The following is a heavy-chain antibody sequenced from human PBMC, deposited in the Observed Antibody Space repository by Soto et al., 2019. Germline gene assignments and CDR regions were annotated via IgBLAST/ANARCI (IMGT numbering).Heavy chain of an antibody. CDR1: GFTFSSYA. J-gene: IGHJ4*02. V-gene: IGHV3-23*01. D-gene: IGHD3-10*01. CDR3: ACNSGSGSYYFDY. CDR2: ISGGGETT. Sequence: EVQLLESGGGLVQPGGSLRLSCAASGFTFSSYAMWWVRQAPGKGLECVSAISGGGETTYYADSVKGRFTISRDNSKNALYLQMNSLRGEDTAVYYCACNSGSGSYYFDYWGQGTLVTVSS.